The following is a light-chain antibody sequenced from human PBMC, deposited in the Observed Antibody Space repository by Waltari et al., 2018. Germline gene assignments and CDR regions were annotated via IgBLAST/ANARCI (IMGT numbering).Light chain of an antibody. CDR2: KAN. J-gene: IGLJ3*02. Sequence: QTVVTQEPSLSVSPGGTVTLTCALSSGSLSTTSYATWYQQTPGQAPRTLLYKANARSSWVPDRFSGSSLGNTAALTITGAQADDESDYYCALYMGSGIWVFGGGTRLTVL. CDR3: ALYMGSGIWV. CDR1: SGSLSTTSY. V-gene: IGLV8-61*01.